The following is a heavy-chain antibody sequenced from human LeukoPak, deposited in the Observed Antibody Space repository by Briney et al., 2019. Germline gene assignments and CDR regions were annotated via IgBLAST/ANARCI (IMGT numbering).Heavy chain of an antibody. D-gene: IGHD3-3*01. CDR2: IFSTGST. J-gene: IGHJ6*04. CDR3: ARATSFWDPVPALDV. V-gene: IGHV4-4*07. Sequence: SETLSLTCTVSGTSFSNYFWVWIRQPAGKGLEWMGRIFSTGSTNYNPSLKSRLTMSIDTAKNQISLKLTSLTAADTGIYYCARATSFWDPVPALDVWGKGTTVTISS. CDR1: GTSFSNYF.